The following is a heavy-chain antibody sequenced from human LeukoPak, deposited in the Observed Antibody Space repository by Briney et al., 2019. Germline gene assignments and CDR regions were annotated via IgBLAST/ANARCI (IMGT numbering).Heavy chain of an antibody. CDR2: INHSGST. J-gene: IGHJ4*02. Sequence: SGTLSLTCAVYGGSFSGYYWSWIRQPPGKGLEWIGEINHSGSTNYNPSLKSRVTISVDTSKNQFSLKLSSVTAADTAVYYCARGRYFDWGDDYWGQGTLVTVSS. CDR1: GGSFSGYY. D-gene: IGHD3-9*01. V-gene: IGHV4-34*01. CDR3: ARGRYFDWGDDY.